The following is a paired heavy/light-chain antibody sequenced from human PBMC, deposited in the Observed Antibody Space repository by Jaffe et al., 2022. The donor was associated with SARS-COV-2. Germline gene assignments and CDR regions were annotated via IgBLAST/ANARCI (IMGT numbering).Heavy chain of an antibody. Sequence: EVQLQESGGGLVQPGGSLRLSCAASGFTFSDFWMHWVRQVPGKGLVWVARIDSGGRSATYADSMKGRFTISRDNAKNTLFLQIDGLRAEDAALYYCAREYYGFWSGYYLDQWGQGTLVTVSS. CDR1: GFTFSDFW. V-gene: IGHV3-74*01. D-gene: IGHD3-3*01. CDR3: AREYYGFWSGYYLDQ. J-gene: IGHJ4*02. CDR2: IDSGGRSA.
Light chain of an antibody. CDR3: QQGYSASWT. CDR2: WIS. J-gene: IGKJ1*01. Sequence: DIQMTQSPSSLSASVGDTITIACRASQSVSGYLNWYQQKEGKAPKLLISWISSLQSGVPSRFSGSGSETEFSLTISSLQPEDFATYYCQQGYSASWTFGQGTKVEV. CDR1: QSVSGY. V-gene: IGKV1-39*01.